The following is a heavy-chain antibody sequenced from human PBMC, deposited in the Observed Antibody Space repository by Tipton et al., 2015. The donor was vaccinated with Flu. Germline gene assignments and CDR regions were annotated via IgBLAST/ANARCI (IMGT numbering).Heavy chain of an antibody. V-gene: IGHV4-4*07. CDR3: AKVSSSSSSYYFDY. D-gene: IGHD6-6*01. CDR2: IYSSGST. Sequence: TLSLTCTVSGDSISSYYWSWIRQPAGKGLEWIGRIYSSGSTNYNPSLKSRVTMSVDTSKNQFSLKLNSVAAADTAVYYCAKVSSSSSSYYFDYWGQGILVTVSS. CDR1: GDSISSYY. J-gene: IGHJ4*02.